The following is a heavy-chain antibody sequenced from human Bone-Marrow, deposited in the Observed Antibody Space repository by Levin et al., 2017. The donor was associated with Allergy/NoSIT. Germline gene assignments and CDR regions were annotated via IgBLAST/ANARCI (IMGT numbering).Heavy chain of an antibody. Sequence: GESLKISCVASGFTFSSYGMNWVRQAPGKGLEWVSYIGTSSSTIYYADSVKGRFTISRDNAKNSLYLQTHSLRAEDTAVYYCARHDYGGNSGDYWGQGTLATVSS. CDR2: IGTSSSTI. CDR1: GFTFSSYG. CDR3: ARHDYGGNSGDY. V-gene: IGHV3-48*04. J-gene: IGHJ4*02. D-gene: IGHD4-23*01.